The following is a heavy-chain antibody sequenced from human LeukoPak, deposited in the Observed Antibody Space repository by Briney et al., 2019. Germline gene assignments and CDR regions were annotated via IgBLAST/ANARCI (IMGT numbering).Heavy chain of an antibody. CDR1: GFTFSSYW. CDR3: ARVGGYCSGGSCYSVQDY. V-gene: IGHV3-7*03. D-gene: IGHD2-15*01. Sequence: PGGSPRLSCAASGFTFSSYWMTWVRQAPGKGLEWVANIKRDGSEKHYVDSVKGRFTISRDNAKNSMFLQMNSLRAEDTAVYYCARVGGYCSGGSCYSVQDYWGQGTLVTVSS. J-gene: IGHJ4*02. CDR2: IKRDGSEK.